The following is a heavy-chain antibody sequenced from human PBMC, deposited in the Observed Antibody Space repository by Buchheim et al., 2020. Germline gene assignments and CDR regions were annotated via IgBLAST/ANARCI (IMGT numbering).Heavy chain of an antibody. Sequence: QGQLVQSGGGLVKPGESLRLSCGAFGFTFGNNYLNWIRQAPGKGLEWLSYVSSSGNTIYYADSVRGRFTISRDNAENSLYLQMTSLRVEDTAVYYGARDQLGPWGMDVWGQGTT. D-gene: IGHD5-24*01. CDR2: VSSSGNTI. CDR1: GFTFGNNY. V-gene: IGHV3-11*01. CDR3: ARDQLGPWGMDV. J-gene: IGHJ6*02.